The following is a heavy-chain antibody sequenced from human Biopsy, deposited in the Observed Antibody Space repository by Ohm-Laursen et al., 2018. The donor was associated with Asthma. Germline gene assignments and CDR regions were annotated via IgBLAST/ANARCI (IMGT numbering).Heavy chain of an antibody. Sequence: SLRLSCSASGFTFSSYAMSWVRQAPGKGLEWVSAISGSGGSTYYADSVEGRFTISRDNSKNTLYLQMNSLRAEDTAVYYCAKGYYYDSSGFDYWGQGTLVTVSS. CDR2: ISGSGGST. CDR1: GFTFSSYA. CDR3: AKGYYYDSSGFDY. V-gene: IGHV3-23*01. D-gene: IGHD3-22*01. J-gene: IGHJ4*02.